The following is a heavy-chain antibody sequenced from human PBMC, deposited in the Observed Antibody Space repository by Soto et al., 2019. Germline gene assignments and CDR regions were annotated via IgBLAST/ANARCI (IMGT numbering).Heavy chain of an antibody. CDR1: GGSISSSNW. Sequence: PSETLSLTCAVSGGSISSSNWWSWVRQPPGKGPEWIGEIYHSGSTNYNPSLKSRVTISVDKSKNQFSLKLSSVTAADTAVYYCARGPFLLRFLEWSFDYWGQGTLVTVSS. CDR2: IYHSGST. D-gene: IGHD3-3*01. CDR3: ARGPFLLRFLEWSFDY. J-gene: IGHJ4*02. V-gene: IGHV4-4*02.